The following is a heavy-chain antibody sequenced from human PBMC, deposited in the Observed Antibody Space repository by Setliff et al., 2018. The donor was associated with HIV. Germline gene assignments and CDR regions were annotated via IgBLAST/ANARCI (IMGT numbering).Heavy chain of an antibody. V-gene: IGHV4-59*08. CDR2: VMFGGGS. CDR3: ATTYHPDSRGYPPEYFLR. Sequence: SETLSLTCSVSGGSIRSYYWSWIRQSPGKGLEWIGYVMFGGGSNYSPIFKSRVAMSIDASKNQFSLRLTSVSAADTAVYHCATTYHPDSRGYPPEYFLRWGQAILVTVSS. D-gene: IGHD3-22*01. CDR1: GGSIRSYY. J-gene: IGHJ1*01.